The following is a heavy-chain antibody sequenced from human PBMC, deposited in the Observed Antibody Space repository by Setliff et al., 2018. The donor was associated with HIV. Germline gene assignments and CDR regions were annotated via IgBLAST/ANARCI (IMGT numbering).Heavy chain of an antibody. CDR1: GYNFTDYD. D-gene: IGHD2-21*02. CDR3: ARDPSDYYYYYGMDV. Sequence: SVKVSCKASGYNFTDYDINWVRQATGQGLEWMGGIIPIFGTANYAQKFQGRVTITTDESTSTAYMELSSLRSEDTAVYYCARDPSDYYYYYGMDVWGQGTTVTVSS. V-gene: IGHV1-69*05. J-gene: IGHJ6*02. CDR2: IIPIFGTA.